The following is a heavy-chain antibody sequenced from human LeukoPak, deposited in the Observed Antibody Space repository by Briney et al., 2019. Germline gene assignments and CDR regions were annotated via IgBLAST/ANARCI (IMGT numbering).Heavy chain of an antibody. Sequence: SQTLSLTCTVSGGSISSGSYYWSWIRQPAGKGLEWIGRIYTSGSTNYNPSLKSRVTISVDTSKNQFSLKLSSVTAADTAVYYCASYYYDSSGFGYWGQGTLVTVSS. CDR1: GGSISSGSYY. D-gene: IGHD3-22*01. CDR2: IYTSGST. V-gene: IGHV4-61*02. CDR3: ASYYYDSSGFGY. J-gene: IGHJ4*02.